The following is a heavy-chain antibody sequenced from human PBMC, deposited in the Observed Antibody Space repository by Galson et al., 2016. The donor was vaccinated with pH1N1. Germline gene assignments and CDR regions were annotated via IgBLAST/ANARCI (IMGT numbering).Heavy chain of an antibody. D-gene: IGHD3-16*01. Sequence: PALVKPTQTLTLTCTFSGISDMRVSWFRQPPGKALEWLARIDWDDEKFYSPSLKTRLTISKDTSRTQVVLIMTNMPPVEPATYYCAHQPSGEGFAPWGQGILVTVSS. J-gene: IGHJ5*01. CDR2: IDWDDEK. V-gene: IGHV2-70*04. CDR3: AHQPSGEGFAP. CDR1: GISDMR.